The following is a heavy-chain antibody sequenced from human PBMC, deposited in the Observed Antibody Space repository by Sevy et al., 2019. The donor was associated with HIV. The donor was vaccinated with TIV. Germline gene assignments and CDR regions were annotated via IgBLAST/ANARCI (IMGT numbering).Heavy chain of an antibody. V-gene: IGHV3-7*03. CDR3: ARDCSSTSCLWGLDV. CDR1: GFSFNMYW. Sequence: GGSLRLSCTASGFSFNMYWMSWVRQAPGQGLEWVAHIKRDGSEKYYVDSVRGRFTISGDNAKNSLYLQMNSLRAEDTAVYYCARDCSSTSCLWGLDVWGQGTTVTVSS. CDR2: IKRDGSEK. J-gene: IGHJ6*02. D-gene: IGHD2-2*01.